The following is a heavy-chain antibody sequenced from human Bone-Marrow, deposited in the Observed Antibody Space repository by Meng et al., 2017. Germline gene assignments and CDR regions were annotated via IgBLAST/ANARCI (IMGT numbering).Heavy chain of an antibody. D-gene: IGHD4-11*01. J-gene: IGHJ4*02. CDR1: GGSFSDYY. V-gene: IGHV4-34*01. Sequence: GQLQRGGAGLLKPWETLSLPCVVSGGSFSDYYWGWIRQPPGKGLEWIGEINHSGSTNYNPSLESRATISVDTSQNNLSLKLSSVTAADSAVYYCARGPTTMAHDFDYWGQGTLVTVSS. CDR3: ARGPTTMAHDFDY. CDR2: INHSGST.